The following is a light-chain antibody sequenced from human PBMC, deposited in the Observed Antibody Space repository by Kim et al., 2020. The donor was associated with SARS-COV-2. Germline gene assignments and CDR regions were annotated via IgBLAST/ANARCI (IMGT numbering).Light chain of an antibody. CDR2: WAS. V-gene: IGKV4-1*01. Sequence: DIVMTQSPDSLAVSLGERATINCKSSQSVLYSSNNKDYLAWYQQKPRQPPKLLIYWASIREPGVPDRFSGSGSGTDFTLTISSLQAEDVAVYYCQQYYGTPLTFGGGTKVDIK. J-gene: IGKJ4*01. CDR1: QSVLYSSNNKDY. CDR3: QQYYGTPLT.